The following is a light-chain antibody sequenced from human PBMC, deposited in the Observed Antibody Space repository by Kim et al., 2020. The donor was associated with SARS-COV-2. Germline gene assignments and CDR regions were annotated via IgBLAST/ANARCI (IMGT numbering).Light chain of an antibody. J-gene: IGLJ2*01. Sequence: GKRFPISCSGSTSNIGSNFVYWYQQLPGTAPKLLIYRDSKRPSGVPDRFSGSKSGTSASLAISGLRSEDETEYYCAAWDDSLRAVIFGGGTKLTVL. CDR1: TSNIGSNF. V-gene: IGLV1-47*01. CDR2: RDS. CDR3: AAWDDSLRAVI.